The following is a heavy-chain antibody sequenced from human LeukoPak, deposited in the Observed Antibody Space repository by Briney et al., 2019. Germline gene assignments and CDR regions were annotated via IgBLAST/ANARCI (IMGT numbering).Heavy chain of an antibody. J-gene: IGHJ4*02. Sequence: SPSETLSLTCTVSGGSISSSSYYWGWIRQPPGKGLEGIGSIYYSGSTYYNPSLKSRVTISVDTSKNQFSLKLSSVTAADTAVYYCARLGYSSGWYYFDYWGQGTLVTVSS. V-gene: IGHV4-39*01. D-gene: IGHD6-19*01. CDR3: ARLGYSSGWYYFDY. CDR1: GGSISSSSYY. CDR2: IYYSGST.